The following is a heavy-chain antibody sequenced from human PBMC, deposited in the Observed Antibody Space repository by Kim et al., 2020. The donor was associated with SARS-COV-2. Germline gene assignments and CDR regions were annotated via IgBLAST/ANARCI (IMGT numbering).Heavy chain of an antibody. CDR2: IYQSGST. J-gene: IGHJ4*02. D-gene: IGHD3-3*01. CDR3: ARQQARITIFGVVIAYFDY. CDR1: GGSISSSSYY. V-gene: IGHV4-39*01. Sequence: SETLSHTCTVSGGSISSSSYYWGWIRQPPGKGLAWIGSIYQSGSTYYRPSLKSRVTISVDTSKNQFSLKLSSVTAADTAVYYCARQQARITIFGVVIAYFDYWGQGTLVTVSS.